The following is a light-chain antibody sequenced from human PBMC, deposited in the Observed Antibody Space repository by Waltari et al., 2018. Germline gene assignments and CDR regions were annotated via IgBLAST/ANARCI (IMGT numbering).Light chain of an antibody. J-gene: IGLJ1*01. CDR2: EVS. CDR3: SSYTSSSTYV. Sequence: QSALTQPASVSGSPGQSIPISCTGTSSDVGGYNDVSCYQQHPGKAPKLMIYEVSNRPSGVSNRFSGSKSGNTASLTISGLQAEDEADYYCSSYTSSSTYVFGTGTKVTVL. V-gene: IGLV2-14*01. CDR1: SSDVGGYND.